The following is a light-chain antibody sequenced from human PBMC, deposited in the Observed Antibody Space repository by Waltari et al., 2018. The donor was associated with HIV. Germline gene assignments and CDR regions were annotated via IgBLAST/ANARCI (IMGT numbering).Light chain of an antibody. CDR3: QSYPASLTVSLI. V-gene: IGLV1-40*01. Sequence: QSVLTQPPSVSGAPGQRVTIPCTGNSSNLGAGYDVHWYQQLPGKAPKLLISDNTNRPSGVPDRFSGSKSGTSASLAITGLRAEDEADYYCQSYPASLTVSLIFGGGTRLTVL. CDR2: DNT. J-gene: IGLJ2*01. CDR1: SSNLGAGYD.